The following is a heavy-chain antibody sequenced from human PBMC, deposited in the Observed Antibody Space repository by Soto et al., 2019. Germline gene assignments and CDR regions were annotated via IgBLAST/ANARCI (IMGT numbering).Heavy chain of an antibody. V-gene: IGHV4-38-2*01. J-gene: IGHJ4*02. CDR2: IYYSGST. CDR3: ARADRYPRYYFDY. D-gene: IGHD2-2*02. Sequence: SETLSLTCAVSGYSISSGYYWGCIRQPPGKGLEWIGSIYYSGSTFYNPSLRSRVTISVDTSKNHFSLKVSSVTAADTAVYYCARADRYPRYYFDYWGQGTLVTVSS. CDR1: GYSISSGYY.